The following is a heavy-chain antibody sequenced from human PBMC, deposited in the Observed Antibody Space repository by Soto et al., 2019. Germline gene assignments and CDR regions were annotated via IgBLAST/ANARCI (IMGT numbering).Heavy chain of an antibody. V-gene: IGHV4-59*01. D-gene: IGHD1-26*01. CDR2: INNSGST. J-gene: IGHJ4*02. CDR3: AATTRY. Sequence: SETLSLTCNVSGGSISNYHWSWIRQPPGKGLEWIGYINNSGSTNYNPSLKSRVTISVDTSNNQISLKVTSVTAADTAVYYCAATTRYWGQGTLVTVSS. CDR1: GGSISNYH.